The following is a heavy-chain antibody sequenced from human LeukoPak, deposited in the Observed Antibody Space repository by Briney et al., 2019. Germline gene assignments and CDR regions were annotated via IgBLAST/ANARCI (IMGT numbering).Heavy chain of an antibody. D-gene: IGHD5-12*01. CDR3: TTDRGGYDYYYYYGMDV. CDR2: IKSKTDGGTT. J-gene: IGHJ6*02. CDR1: GFTFSSYG. V-gene: IGHV3-15*01. Sequence: GRSLRLSCAASGFTFSSYGMHWVRQAPGKGLEWVGRIKSKTDGGTTDYAAPVKGRFTISRDDSKNTLYLQMNSLKTEDTAVYYCTTDRGGYDYYYYYGMDVWGQGTTVTVSS.